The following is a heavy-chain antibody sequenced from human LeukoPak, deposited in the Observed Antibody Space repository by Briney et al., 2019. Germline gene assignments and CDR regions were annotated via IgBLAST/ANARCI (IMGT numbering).Heavy chain of an antibody. D-gene: IGHD3-22*01. CDR2: INPSGGST. CDR1: GYTFTGYY. J-gene: IGHJ4*02. Sequence: GASVKVSCRASGYTFTGYYMSWVRQAPGQGLEWMGIINPSGGSTSYAQKFQGRVTMTRDTSTSTVYMELSSLRSEDTAVYYCARGTYYYDSSGYYPLYFDYWGQGTLVTVSS. V-gene: IGHV1-46*01. CDR3: ARGTYYYDSSGYYPLYFDY.